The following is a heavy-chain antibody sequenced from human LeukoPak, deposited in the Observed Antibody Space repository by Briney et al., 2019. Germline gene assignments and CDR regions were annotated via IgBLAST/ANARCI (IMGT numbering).Heavy chain of an antibody. J-gene: IGHJ4*02. CDR2: MYSGGST. V-gene: IGHV3-53*01. Sequence: GGSLRLSCVASGFSVSQNYMTWVRQAPGQGLEWVSIMYSGGSTYYADSVKGRFTISRDNSKNTLYLQMNSLRAEDTAVYYCARLSSTFFDYWGQGTLVTVSS. D-gene: IGHD2-2*01. CDR1: GFSVSQNY. CDR3: ARLSSTFFDY.